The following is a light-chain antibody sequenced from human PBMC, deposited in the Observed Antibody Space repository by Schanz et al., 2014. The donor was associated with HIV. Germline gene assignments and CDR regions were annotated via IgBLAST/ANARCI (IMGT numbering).Light chain of an antibody. CDR2: DVN. CDR1: SSDVGGYNY. Sequence: SALTQPASVSGSPGQSIAISCTGTSSDVGGYNYVSWYQQHPNKAPKLIIYDVNNRPSGVSNRFSGSKSGNTASLTISGLQAEDEADYYCSSHAGRSSFVVFGGGTKVTVL. CDR3: SSHAGRSSFVV. J-gene: IGLJ2*01. V-gene: IGLV2-14*03.